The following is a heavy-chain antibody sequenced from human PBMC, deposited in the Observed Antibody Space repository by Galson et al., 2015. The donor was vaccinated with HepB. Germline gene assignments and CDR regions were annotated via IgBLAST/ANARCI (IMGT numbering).Heavy chain of an antibody. CDR3: AKDYGDPNGLFDY. CDR1: GFTFSSYA. D-gene: IGHD4-17*01. Sequence: SLRLSCAASGFTFSSYAMSWVRQAPGKGLEWVSAIRGSGGSTYYADSVKGRFTISRDNSKNTLYLQMNSLRAEDTAVYYCAKDYGDPNGLFDYWGQGTLVTVSP. J-gene: IGHJ4*02. CDR2: IRGSGGST. V-gene: IGHV3-23*01.